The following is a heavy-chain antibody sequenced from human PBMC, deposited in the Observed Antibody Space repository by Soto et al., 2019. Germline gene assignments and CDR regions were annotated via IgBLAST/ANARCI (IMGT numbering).Heavy chain of an antibody. V-gene: IGHV3-15*01. CDR3: TTDLPVTHNYYYYGMDV. Sequence: GGSLRLSCAASGFTFSNAWMNWVRQAPGKGLEWIGRIKSKVDGGTTEYAAPVKVRFTISRDDSKNTLYLQMNSLKTEDTAVYFCTTDLPVTHNYYYYGMDVWGQGTTVTVSS. J-gene: IGHJ6*02. CDR1: GFTFSNAW. D-gene: IGHD4-17*01. CDR2: IKSKVDGGTT.